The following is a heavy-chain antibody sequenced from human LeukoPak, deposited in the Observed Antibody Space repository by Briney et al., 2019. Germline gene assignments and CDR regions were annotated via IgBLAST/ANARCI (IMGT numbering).Heavy chain of an antibody. CDR3: AKCNGRGVANIDY. CDR1: GFTFDTYA. V-gene: IGHV3-23*01. J-gene: IGHJ4*02. Sequence: PGGSLRLSCAASGFTFDTYAMSWVRQAPGTGLEWVSGISTSGGTTYYADSVKGRFTNSRDNSENTLYLQMNSLRAEDTAVYYCAKCNGRGVANIDYWGQGTLVTVSS. CDR2: ISTSGGTT. D-gene: IGHD2-15*01.